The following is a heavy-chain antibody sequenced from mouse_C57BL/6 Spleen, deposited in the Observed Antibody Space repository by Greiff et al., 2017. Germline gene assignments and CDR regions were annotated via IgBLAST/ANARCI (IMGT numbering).Heavy chain of an antibody. Sequence: VQLQQPGAELVRPGSSVKLSCKASGYTFTSYWMHWVKQRPIQGLEWIGNIDPSDSETHYNQKFKDKATLTVDKSSSTAYMQLSSLTSEDSAVYYCARRYYGSSYYAMDYWGQGTSVTVSS. CDR2: IDPSDSET. D-gene: IGHD1-1*01. CDR3: ARRYYGSSYYAMDY. CDR1: GYTFTSYW. J-gene: IGHJ4*01. V-gene: IGHV1-52*01.